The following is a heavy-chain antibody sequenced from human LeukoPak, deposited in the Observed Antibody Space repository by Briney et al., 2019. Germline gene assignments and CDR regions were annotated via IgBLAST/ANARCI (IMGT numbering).Heavy chain of an antibody. CDR1: GGSISRGDYY. D-gene: IGHD3-22*01. CDR3: ARLAFYYGATGFFDY. Sequence: SETLSLTCTVSGGSISRGDYYWSWIRQPPGKGLEWIGYIYYSGSTYYNPSLKSRVTISVDTSKNQFSLKLSSVTAADTAVYYCARLAFYYGATGFFDYWGQGTLVTVSS. CDR2: IYYSGST. V-gene: IGHV4-30-4*01. J-gene: IGHJ4*02.